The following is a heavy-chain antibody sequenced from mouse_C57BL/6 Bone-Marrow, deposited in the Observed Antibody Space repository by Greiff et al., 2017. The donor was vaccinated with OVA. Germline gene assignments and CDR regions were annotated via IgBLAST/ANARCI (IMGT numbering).Heavy chain of an antibody. CDR2: IVPSDSYT. CDR1: GYTFTSYW. Sequence: VQLQQPGAELVMPGASVKLSCKASGYTFTSYWMHWVWGRAGQGLEWIGEIVPSDSYTNYNQKFKGKSTLTVDKSSSTAYMQLSSLTSEDSAVYYCARDYYGSSSYYAMDYWDQGTSVTVSS. V-gene: IGHV1-69*01. D-gene: IGHD1-1*01. J-gene: IGHJ4*01. CDR3: ARDYYGSSSYYAMDY.